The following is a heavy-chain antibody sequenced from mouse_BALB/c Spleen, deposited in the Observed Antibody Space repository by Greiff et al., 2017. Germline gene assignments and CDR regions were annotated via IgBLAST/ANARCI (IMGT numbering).Heavy chain of an antibody. CDR2: IDPENGDT. J-gene: IGHJ4*01. D-gene: IGHD1-2*01. CDR3: NAVGSLGDYAMDY. V-gene: IGHV14-4*02. CDR1: GFNIKDYY. Sequence: VQLQQSGAELVRSGASVKLSCTASGFNIKDYYMHWVKQRPEQGLEWIGWIDPENGDTEYATKFQGKATMTADTSSNTAYLQLSSLTSEDTAVYYSNAVGSLGDYAMDYWGKGTSGTGSS.